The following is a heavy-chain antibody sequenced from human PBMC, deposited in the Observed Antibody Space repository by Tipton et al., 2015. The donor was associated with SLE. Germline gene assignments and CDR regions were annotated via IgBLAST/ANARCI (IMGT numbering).Heavy chain of an antibody. V-gene: IGHV4-59*12. CDR2: IYYSGST. Sequence: TLSLTCTVSVVSISSYYWSWIRQPPGKGLEWIGYIYYSGSTNYNPSLKSRVTISVDTSKNQFSLKLSSVTAADTAVYYCARGAASDYWGQGTQVTVSS. CDR3: ARGAASDY. J-gene: IGHJ4*02. CDR1: VVSISSYY. D-gene: IGHD3-16*01.